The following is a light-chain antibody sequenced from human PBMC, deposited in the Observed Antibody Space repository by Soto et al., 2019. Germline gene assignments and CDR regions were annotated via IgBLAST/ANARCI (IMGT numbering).Light chain of an antibody. V-gene: IGKV1-5*03. Sequence: DIQMTQYPSTLSASVGDRVTITCRASQSISYCLAWYQQKPGKAPKLLIYEASTLQTGVPPRFSGSGYGTEFTLTISSLQPEDFATYYCQQYNRSPMTFGRGTKVEIK. CDR2: EAS. CDR3: QQYNRSPMT. CDR1: QSISYC. J-gene: IGKJ4*01.